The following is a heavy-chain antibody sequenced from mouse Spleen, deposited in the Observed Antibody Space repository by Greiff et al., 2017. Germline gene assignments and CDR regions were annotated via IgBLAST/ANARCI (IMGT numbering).Heavy chain of an antibody. CDR3: ARESYYGSSYWYFDV. Sequence: EVKVVESGGGLVKLGGSLKLSCAASGFTFSSYYMSWVRQTPEKRLEWVATISSGGGSTYYPDSVKGRFTISRDNAKNTLYLQMSSLNSEDTAVYYCARESYYGSSYWYFDVWGAGTTVTVSS. J-gene: IGHJ1*01. V-gene: IGHV5-6-4*01. CDR1: GFTFSSYY. CDR2: ISSGGGST. D-gene: IGHD1-1*01.